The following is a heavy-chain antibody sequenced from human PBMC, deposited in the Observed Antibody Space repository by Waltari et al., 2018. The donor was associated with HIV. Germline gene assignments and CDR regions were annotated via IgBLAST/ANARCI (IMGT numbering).Heavy chain of an antibody. CDR1: GGSISSSNW. CDR2: IYHSGST. D-gene: IGHD3-22*01. V-gene: IGHV4-4*02. CDR3: ARMYYYDSSGYYWVGMDV. J-gene: IGHJ6*02. Sequence: QVQLQESGPGLVKPSGTLSLTCAVSGGSISSSNWWSWVRQPPGKGLEWIGEIYHSGSTNYNPSLKSRVTISVDKSKNQFSLKLSSVTAADTAVYYCARMYYYDSSGYYWVGMDVWGQGTTVTVSS.